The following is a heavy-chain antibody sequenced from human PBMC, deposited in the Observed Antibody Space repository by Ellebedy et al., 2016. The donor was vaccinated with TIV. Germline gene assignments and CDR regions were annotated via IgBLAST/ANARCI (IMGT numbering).Heavy chain of an antibody. CDR3: AKDRALAPYYYYGMDV. J-gene: IGHJ6*02. Sequence: GESLKISCAASGFTFSSFWMHWVRQAPGKGLVWVSRINSGGSSTSYADSVKGRFTISRDNAKNTLYLQMNSLRAEDSAVYYCAKDRALAPYYYYGMDVWGQGTTVTVSS. V-gene: IGHV3-74*01. CDR1: GFTFSSFW. CDR2: INSGGSST. D-gene: IGHD3-10*01.